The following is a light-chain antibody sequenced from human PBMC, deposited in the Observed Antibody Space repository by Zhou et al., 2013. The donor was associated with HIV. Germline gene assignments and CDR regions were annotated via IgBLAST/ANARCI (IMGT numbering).Light chain of an antibody. J-gene: IGKJ4*01. Sequence: EIVMTQSPATLSVSPGEGATLSCRASQSISSNLAWYQQRPGLAPRLLIYDASSRATGIPDRFSGSGSGTDFTLTISRLEPEDFAVYYCQQYGSFPLTFGGGTKVEIK. CDR1: QSISSN. V-gene: IGKV3D-20*01. CDR2: DAS. CDR3: QQYGSFPLT.